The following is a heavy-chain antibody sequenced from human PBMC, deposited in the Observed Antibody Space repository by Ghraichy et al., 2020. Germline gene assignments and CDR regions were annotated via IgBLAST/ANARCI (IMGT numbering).Heavy chain of an antibody. Sequence: ASVKVSCKASGYTFTTYGISWVRQAPGQGPEWMGWINTDNGNIDFAQKFQGRLTMTTDTSTSTAWMELRTLRSADPAVYYCARGVPVAPTANWFDPWGQGTLVTVSS. V-gene: IGHV1-18*01. D-gene: IGHD2-2*01. CDR3: ARGVPVAPTANWFDP. CDR2: INTDNGNI. J-gene: IGHJ5*02. CDR1: GYTFTTYG.